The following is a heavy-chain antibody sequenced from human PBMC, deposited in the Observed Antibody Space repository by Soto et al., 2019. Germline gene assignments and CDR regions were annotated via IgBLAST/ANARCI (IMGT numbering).Heavy chain of an antibody. Sequence: EVQLVESGGGLVQPGGFLRVSCAASGFTFRSHRIHWVRQAPGKGLEWVSRIDTDGGGTSYADSVKGRFTISTDNAENTVYLQMKGLRVEDTAVYYCATVFDVWGQGTLVTVSS. CDR2: IDTDGGGT. V-gene: IGHV3-74*01. J-gene: IGHJ4*02. CDR3: ATVFDV. D-gene: IGHD4-17*01. CDR1: GFTFRSHR.